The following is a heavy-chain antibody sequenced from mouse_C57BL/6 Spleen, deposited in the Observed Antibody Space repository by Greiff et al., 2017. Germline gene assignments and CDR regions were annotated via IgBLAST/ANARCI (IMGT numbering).Heavy chain of an antibody. V-gene: IGHV2-5*01. CDR2: IWRGGST. CDR1: GFSLTSYG. D-gene: IGHD1-1*02. CDR3: AKNWGGYNAMDY. J-gene: IGHJ4*01. Sequence: QVQLQQSGPGLVQPSQSLSITCTVSGFSLTSYGVHWVRQSPGKGLEWLGVIWRGGSTDYNAAFMSRLSITKDNSKSQVFFKMNSLQADDTAIYYGAKNWGGYNAMDYWGQGTSVTVSS.